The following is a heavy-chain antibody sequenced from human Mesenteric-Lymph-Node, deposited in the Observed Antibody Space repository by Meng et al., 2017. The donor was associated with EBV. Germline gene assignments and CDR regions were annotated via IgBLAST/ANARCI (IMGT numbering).Heavy chain of an antibody. CDR3: ARGPDEDSHDYCSGGSCYSFDY. D-gene: IGHD2-15*01. CDR1: GGSXXGYY. Sequence: QVQLQQWGAGLLKPSXXLSRTSAVYGGSXXGYYWSWIRQPPGKGLEWIGEINHSGSTNYNPSLKSRVTISVDTSKNQFSLKLSSVTAADTAVYYCARGPDEDSHDYCSGGSCYSFDYWGQGPLVTVSS. V-gene: IGHV4-34*01. CDR2: INHSGST. J-gene: IGHJ4*02.